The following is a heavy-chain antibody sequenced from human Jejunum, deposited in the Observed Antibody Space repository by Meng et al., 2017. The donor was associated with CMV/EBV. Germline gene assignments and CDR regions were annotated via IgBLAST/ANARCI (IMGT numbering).Heavy chain of an antibody. Sequence: GFTFSSQAMHWVRQAPGKGLEWVAVTSYDGNSKYYTDSVKGRFTISRDNSDNMLYLQMNSLRADDTAVYYCARDGGGFNSSPFDYWGQGTLVTVSS. J-gene: IGHJ4*02. CDR1: GFTFSSQA. D-gene: IGHD3-16*01. CDR2: TSYDGNSK. CDR3: ARDGGGFNSSPFDY. V-gene: IGHV3-30*04.